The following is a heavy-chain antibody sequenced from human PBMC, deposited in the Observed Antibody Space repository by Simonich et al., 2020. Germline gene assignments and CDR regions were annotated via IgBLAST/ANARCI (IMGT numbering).Heavy chain of an antibody. J-gene: IGHJ3*02. D-gene: IGHD3-22*01. CDR1: GCTFSSYA. CDR2: ISGSGGST. Sequence: GGGLVQPGGSLRLSCAASGCTFSSYAMSWVRQAPGKGLEWVSAISGSGGSTYYADSVKGRFTISRDNSKNTLYLQMSSLRAEDTAVYYCAKDLGERITMIVVVIDAFDIWGQGTMVTVSS. CDR3: AKDLGERITMIVVVIDAFDI. V-gene: IGHV3-23*01.